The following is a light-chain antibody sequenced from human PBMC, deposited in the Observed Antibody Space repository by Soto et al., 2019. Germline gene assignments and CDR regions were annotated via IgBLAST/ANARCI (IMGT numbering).Light chain of an antibody. CDR1: SSDVGSYNR. Sequence: QSALTQPPSVSGSPGQSVTISCTGTSSDVGSYNRVSWYQQPPGTAPKLMIYEVNNRPSGVPDRFSGSKSGNTASLTITGLQAEDGADYYCNSYTSSNTYVFGTGTKVTVL. CDR2: EVN. V-gene: IGLV2-18*02. CDR3: NSYTSSNTYV. J-gene: IGLJ1*01.